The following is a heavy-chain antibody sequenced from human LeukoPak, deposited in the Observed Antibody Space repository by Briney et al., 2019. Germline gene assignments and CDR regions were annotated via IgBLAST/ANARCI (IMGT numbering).Heavy chain of an antibody. J-gene: IGHJ5*02. CDR3: ARHRIDDILTGPNWFDP. Sequence: GESLKISCKGSGYSFTSYWIGCVRQMPGKGLEWMGIIYPGDSDTRYSPSFQGQVTISADKSISTAYLQWSSLKASDTAMYYCARHRIDDILTGPNWFDPWGQGTLVTVSS. D-gene: IGHD3-9*01. CDR2: IYPGDSDT. CDR1: GYSFTSYW. V-gene: IGHV5-51*01.